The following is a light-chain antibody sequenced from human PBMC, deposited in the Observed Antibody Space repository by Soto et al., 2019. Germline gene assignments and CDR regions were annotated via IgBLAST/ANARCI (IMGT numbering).Light chain of an antibody. J-gene: IGKJ5*01. Sequence: DIQMTQSPSSLSASVGDRVTITCRASQTISTFLNWYQQKPGKAPKLLIYAASSLQSGVPSSFSGSGSGTDFTLTISSLEPVDFATYYCQQSYRTPNTFGQGTRLEIK. CDR2: AAS. V-gene: IGKV1-39*01. CDR3: QQSYRTPNT. CDR1: QTISTF.